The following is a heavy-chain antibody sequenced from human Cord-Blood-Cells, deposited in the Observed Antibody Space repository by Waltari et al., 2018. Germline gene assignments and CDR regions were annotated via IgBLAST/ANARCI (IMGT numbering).Heavy chain of an antibody. D-gene: IGHD5-12*01. Sequence: QLQLQESGPGLVKPSETLSLTCPVSGGSISSSSYSWGWIRQPPGKGLEWIGSIYYSGSTYYNPSLKSRVTISVDTSKNQFSLKLSSVTAADTAVYYCARLPWGDGYEGYWGQGTLVTVSS. CDR1: GGSISSSSYS. V-gene: IGHV4-39*01. J-gene: IGHJ4*02. CDR3: ARLPWGDGYEGY. CDR2: IYYSGST.